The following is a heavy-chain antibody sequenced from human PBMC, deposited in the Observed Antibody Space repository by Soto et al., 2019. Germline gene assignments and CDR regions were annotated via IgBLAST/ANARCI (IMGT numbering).Heavy chain of an antibody. CDR3: AHRNPSITMIRGIINVGADWFDR. Sequence: QITLKESGPTLVKPTQTLTLTCTFSGFSLSTSGVGVGWIRQPPGKALEWLALIYWNDDKRYSPSLKSRLTITKDTSKDQVVLTMTNMDPVDTATYYCAHRNPSITMIRGIINVGADWFDRWGQGTLVTVSS. D-gene: IGHD3-10*01. CDR1: GFSLSTSGVG. J-gene: IGHJ5*02. V-gene: IGHV2-5*01. CDR2: IYWNDDK.